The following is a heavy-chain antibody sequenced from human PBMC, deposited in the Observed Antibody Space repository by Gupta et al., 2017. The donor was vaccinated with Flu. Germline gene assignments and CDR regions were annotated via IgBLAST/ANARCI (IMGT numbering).Heavy chain of an antibody. J-gene: IGHJ4*02. V-gene: IGHV3-21*01. D-gene: IGHD3-22*01. Sequence: EVQLVESGGGLVKPGGSLRLSCAASGFTFSSYSMNWVRQAPGKGLEWVSSISSSSSYIYYADSVKGRFTISRDNAKNSLYLQMNSLRAEDTAVYYCARXAVLYYYDXSGYYSPASQFDYWGQGTLVTVSS. CDR3: ARXAVLYYYDXSGYYSPASQFDY. CDR1: GFTFSSYS. CDR2: ISSSSSYI.